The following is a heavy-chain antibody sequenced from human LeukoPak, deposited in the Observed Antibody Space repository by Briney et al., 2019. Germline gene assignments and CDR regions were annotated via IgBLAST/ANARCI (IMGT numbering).Heavy chain of an antibody. CDR2: INHSGST. Sequence: SETLSLTCAVYGGSFSGYYWSWIRQPPGKGLEWIGEINHSGSTNYNPSLKSRVTISVDTSKKQFSLRLTSMIAADTALYYCARGQVPAARGYNWFDPWGQGTLVTVSS. CDR1: GGSFSGYY. CDR3: ARGQVPAARGYNWFDP. J-gene: IGHJ5*02. D-gene: IGHD2-2*01. V-gene: IGHV4-34*01.